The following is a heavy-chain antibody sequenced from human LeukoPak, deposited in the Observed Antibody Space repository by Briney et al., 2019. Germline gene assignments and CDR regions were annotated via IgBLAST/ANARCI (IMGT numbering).Heavy chain of an antibody. D-gene: IGHD2-21*02. CDR2: INHSGST. V-gene: IGHV4-34*01. CDR1: GGSFSGYY. Sequence: SETLSLTCAVYGGSFSGYYWSWIRQPPGKGLEWIGEINHSGSTNYSPSLKSRVTISVDTSKNQFSLKLSSVTAADTAVYYCAREARHIVVVTASDAFDIWGQGTMVTVSS. J-gene: IGHJ3*02. CDR3: AREARHIVVVTASDAFDI.